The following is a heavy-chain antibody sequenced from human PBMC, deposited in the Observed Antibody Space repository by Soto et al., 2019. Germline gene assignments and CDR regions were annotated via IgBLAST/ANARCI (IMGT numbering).Heavy chain of an antibody. D-gene: IGHD3-9*01. CDR3: AREMGTWLLNAALDP. V-gene: IGHV3-7*01. CDR2: IKQDGSEK. Sequence: GGSLRLSCAASGFTFSSYWMSWVRQAPGKGLEWVANIKQDGSEKYYVDSVKGRFTISRDNAKNSLYLQMNSLRAEDTAVYYCAREMGTWLLNAALDPWGLGTLVTVSS. J-gene: IGHJ5*02. CDR1: GFTFSSYW.